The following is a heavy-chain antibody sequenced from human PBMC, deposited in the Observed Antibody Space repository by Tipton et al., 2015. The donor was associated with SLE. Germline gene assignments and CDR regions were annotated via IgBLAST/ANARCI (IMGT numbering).Heavy chain of an antibody. Sequence: SLRLSCAASGFSVNNNHMSWVRQAPGKGLEWVSVLYSGGTTYYADSVKGRFTISRDYSKNTLYLQMNSLRAEDTAVYYCARDQRGDYEHYQYYYYMDVWGEGTTVTVSS. D-gene: IGHD4-17*01. CDR3: ARDQRGDYEHYQYYYYMDV. CDR1: GFSVNNNH. V-gene: IGHV3-53*01. J-gene: IGHJ6*03. CDR2: LYSGGTT.